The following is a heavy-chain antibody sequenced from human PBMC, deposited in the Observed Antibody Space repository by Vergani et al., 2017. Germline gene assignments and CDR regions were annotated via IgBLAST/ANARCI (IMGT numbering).Heavy chain of an antibody. V-gene: IGHV5-51*01. J-gene: IGHJ4*02. Sequence: EVELVQSGPEMRKPGESLKISCKGSEYSFGNYWIGWVRQLPGKSLEWMGIIYPADSDTRYSPSFQGQVTISADKSISTAFLQWDSLKASDTALYYCARHTTYTDSCGQGTLVTVSS. CDR1: EYSFGNYW. CDR3: ARHTTYTDS. D-gene: IGHD1-1*01. CDR2: IYPADSDT.